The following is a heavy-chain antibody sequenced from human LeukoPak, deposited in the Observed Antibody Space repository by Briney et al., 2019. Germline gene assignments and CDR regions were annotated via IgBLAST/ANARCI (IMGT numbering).Heavy chain of an antibody. J-gene: IGHJ4*02. Sequence: GGSLRLSCAASGFTFSNYGMHWVRQAPGKGLEWVAVISYDGSNKYYADSVKGRFTISRDNSKNTLYLQMNSLRAEDTAVYYCAKDYYGSGTLPYYFDYWGQGTLVTVSS. V-gene: IGHV3-30*18. CDR1: GFTFSNYG. D-gene: IGHD3-10*01. CDR3: AKDYYGSGTLPYYFDY. CDR2: ISYDGSNK.